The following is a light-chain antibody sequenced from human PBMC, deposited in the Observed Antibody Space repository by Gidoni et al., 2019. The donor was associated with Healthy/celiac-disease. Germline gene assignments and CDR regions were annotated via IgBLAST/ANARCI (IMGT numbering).Light chain of an antibody. J-gene: IGKJ1*01. CDR2: GAS. CDR3: QQYNNWPPWT. V-gene: IGKV3-15*01. Sequence: ELVMTQSPATLSVSPGERATLSYRASQSVTSNLAWYQQKPGEAPRLLIYGASTRDTGIPARFSGSGAGTEFTLTISSLQSEDFAVYYCQQYNNWPPWTFGQGTKVEIK. CDR1: QSVTSN.